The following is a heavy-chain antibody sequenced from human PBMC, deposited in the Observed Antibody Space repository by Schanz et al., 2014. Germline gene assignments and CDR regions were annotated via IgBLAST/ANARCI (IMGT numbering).Heavy chain of an antibody. CDR1: GFTFSSYG. Sequence: QVQLVESGGGVVQPGRSLRLSCAASGFTFSSYGMHWVRQAPGKGLEWVAAMSYDGSIKYYGDSVKGRFTISRDNSKNTLYLHMNTLRSEDTAVYYCAKDSTHIDIVLVPTAIAYWGQGTLVTVSS. CDR2: MSYDGSIK. V-gene: IGHV3-30*18. D-gene: IGHD2-2*01. CDR3: AKDSTHIDIVLVPTAIAY. J-gene: IGHJ4*02.